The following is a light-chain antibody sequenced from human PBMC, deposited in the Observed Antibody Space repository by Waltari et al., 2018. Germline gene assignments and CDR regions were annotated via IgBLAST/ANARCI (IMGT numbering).Light chain of an antibody. CDR3: ASYTSGNTLI. J-gene: IGLJ2*01. CDR1: ITDVGSYNY. V-gene: IGLV2-14*03. CDR2: DVS. Sequence: QSALTQPASVSGSPGQSISMSCTGTITDVGSYNYVSRYQQHQGSAPKLLLYDVSERPSGVSDRFSGSKSGNTASLTISGLQAEDEADYYCASYTSGNTLIFGGGTRVTVL.